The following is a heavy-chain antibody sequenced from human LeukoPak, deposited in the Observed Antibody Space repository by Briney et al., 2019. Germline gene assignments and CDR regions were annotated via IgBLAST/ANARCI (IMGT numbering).Heavy chain of an antibody. D-gene: IGHD6-6*01. J-gene: IGHJ3*02. CDR1: GFTFDDYT. CDR3: AKPAGQLPTWAFDI. V-gene: IGHV3-43*01. Sequence: GGSLRLSCAASGFTFDDYTMNWVRQAPGQGLEWVSLISWDGGSTYYADSVKGRFTISRDNSKNPLYLQMNSLRTEDTALYYCAKPAGQLPTWAFDIWGQGTMVTVSS. CDR2: ISWDGGST.